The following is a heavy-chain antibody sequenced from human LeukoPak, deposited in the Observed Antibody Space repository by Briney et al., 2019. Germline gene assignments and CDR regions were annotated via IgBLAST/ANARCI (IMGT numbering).Heavy chain of an antibody. V-gene: IGHV3-7*01. Sequence: GGSLRLSCTTSGFTFTTYWMSWVRQAPGKGLEWVANIKQDGSEKHYVDSVRGRFTISRDNAKNSLYLQMNSLRAEDTAVYYCARLGYYYYMDVWGKGTTVTVSS. D-gene: IGHD3-16*01. CDR1: GFTFTTYW. CDR2: IKQDGSEK. CDR3: ARLGYYYYMDV. J-gene: IGHJ6*03.